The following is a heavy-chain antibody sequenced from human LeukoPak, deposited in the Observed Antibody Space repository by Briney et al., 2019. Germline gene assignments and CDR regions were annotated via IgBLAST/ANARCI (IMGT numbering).Heavy chain of an antibody. Sequence: GSLRLSCAASGFTFSDYYMSWIRQSPGKGLEWIGEINHSGSTNYNLSLKSRVTISIDTSKNQFSLKLSSVTAADTAVYYCARSSTNSSSWSYYFDYWGQGTLVTVSS. CDR2: INHSGST. CDR3: ARSSTNSSSWSYYFDY. V-gene: IGHV4-34*01. D-gene: IGHD6-13*01. CDR1: GFTFSDYY. J-gene: IGHJ4*02.